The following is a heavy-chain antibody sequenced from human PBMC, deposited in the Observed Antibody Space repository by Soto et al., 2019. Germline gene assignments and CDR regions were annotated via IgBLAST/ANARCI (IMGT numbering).Heavy chain of an antibody. J-gene: IGHJ6*02. CDR2: TYYRSEWYN. CDR3: ARGQQLEHYYYYRMDV. D-gene: IGHD6-13*01. Sequence: SQTLSLTCAISGDSVSSNSAAWNWIRQSPSRGLEWLGRTYYRSEWYNDYAVSVKSRITINPDTSKNQFSLQLNSVTPEDTAVYYCARGQQLEHYYYYRMDVWGQGTTVAVSS. CDR1: GDSVSSNSAA. V-gene: IGHV6-1*01.